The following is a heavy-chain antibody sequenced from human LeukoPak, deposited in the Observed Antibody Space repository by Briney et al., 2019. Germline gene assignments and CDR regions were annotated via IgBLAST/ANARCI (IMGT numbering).Heavy chain of an antibody. CDR2: MNPNSGNT. V-gene: IGHV1-8*01. Sequence: GASVKVSCKASGYTFTTYDINWVRQATGQGLEWMGWMNPNSGNTGYTQKFQGRVTITADKSTSTAYMELSSLRSEDTAVYYCARDQVRELWFDPWGQGTLVTVSS. CDR1: GYTFTTYD. CDR3: ARDQVRELWFDP. J-gene: IGHJ5*02. D-gene: IGHD1-7*01.